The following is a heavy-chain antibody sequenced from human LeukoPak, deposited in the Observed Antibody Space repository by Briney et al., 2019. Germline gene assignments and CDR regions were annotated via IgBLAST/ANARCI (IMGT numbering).Heavy chain of an antibody. Sequence: PSETLSLTCTVSGDSISRYYWSWIRQSPGKGLDWIAYIYYSRTTNYNPSLKSRVTISIDTSKSQFSLKLSSVTAADTAVYYCASGGGWNDKFNSWGQGTLVTVSS. D-gene: IGHD1-1*01. J-gene: IGHJ4*02. CDR3: ASGGGWNDKFNS. CDR2: IYYSRTT. V-gene: IGHV4-59*01. CDR1: GDSISRYY.